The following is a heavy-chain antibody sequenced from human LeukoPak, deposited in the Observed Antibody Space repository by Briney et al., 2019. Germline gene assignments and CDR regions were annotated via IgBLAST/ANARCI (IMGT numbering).Heavy chain of an antibody. CDR2: INLNAVTT. Sequence: ASVKVSCKASGYTFTDYYMHWVRQAPGQGLEWVGIINLNAVTTRYAQKFQGRITVTRDTSTSTVYMELSSLRSEDTAVYFCAREGAAEAKNFDYWGQGTLVIVSS. CDR1: GYTFTDYY. J-gene: IGHJ4*02. D-gene: IGHD6-25*01. V-gene: IGHV1-46*01. CDR3: AREGAAEAKNFDY.